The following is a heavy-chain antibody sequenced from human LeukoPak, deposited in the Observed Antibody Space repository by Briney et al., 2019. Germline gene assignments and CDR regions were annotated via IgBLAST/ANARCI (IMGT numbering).Heavy chain of an antibody. CDR1: GDSVSSNSAT. Sequence: SQTLSLTCAISGDSVSSNSATWNWIRQSPSRGLGWLGRTYYRSKWYNDYAVSVKSRITINPDTSKNQFSLQLNSVTPEDTAVYYCARDPRIAAAGSIFDYWGQGTLVTVSS. J-gene: IGHJ4*02. CDR3: ARDPRIAAAGSIFDY. D-gene: IGHD6-13*01. CDR2: TYYRSKWYN. V-gene: IGHV6-1*01.